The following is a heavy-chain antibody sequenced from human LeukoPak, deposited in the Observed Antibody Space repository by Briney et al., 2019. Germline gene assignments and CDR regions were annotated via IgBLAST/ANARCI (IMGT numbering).Heavy chain of an antibody. Sequence: VASVKVSCKASGYTFTGYYMHWVRQAPGQGLEWMGWINPNSGGTNYAQKFQGRVTMTRDTSISTAYMELSRLRSDDTAVYYCASTALYDYVWGSLDYWGQGTLVTVSS. CDR2: INPNSGGT. V-gene: IGHV1-2*02. D-gene: IGHD3-16*01. J-gene: IGHJ4*02. CDR3: ASTALYDYVWGSLDY. CDR1: GYTFTGYY.